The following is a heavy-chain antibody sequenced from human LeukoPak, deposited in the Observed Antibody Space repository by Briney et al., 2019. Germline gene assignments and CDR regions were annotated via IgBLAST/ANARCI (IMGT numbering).Heavy chain of an antibody. D-gene: IGHD5-24*01. J-gene: IGHJ4*02. Sequence: GGSLRLSCAASGFTFSSYAMSWVRHAPGRGREWVSAISGSGGSTYYADSVKGRLTISRDNSKNTLYLQMNSLRAEDTAVYYCAKEGRDGYNFYFDYWGQGTLVTVSS. V-gene: IGHV3-23*01. CDR1: GFTFSSYA. CDR3: AKEGRDGYNFYFDY. CDR2: ISGSGGST.